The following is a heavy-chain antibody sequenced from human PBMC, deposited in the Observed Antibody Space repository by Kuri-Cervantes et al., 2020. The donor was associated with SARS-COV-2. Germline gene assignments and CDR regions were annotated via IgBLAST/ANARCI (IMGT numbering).Heavy chain of an antibody. CDR3: ARGRVRGYSHAHNWFDP. Sequence: GSLRLSCAVYGGSFSGYYWSWIRQPPGKGLEWIGEINHSGSTNYNPSLKSRVTISVDTSKNQFSLKLSSVTAADTAVYYCARGRVRGYSHAHNWFDPWGQGTLVTVSS. V-gene: IGHV4-34*01. CDR2: INHSGST. J-gene: IGHJ5*02. CDR1: GGSFSGYY. D-gene: IGHD5-18*01.